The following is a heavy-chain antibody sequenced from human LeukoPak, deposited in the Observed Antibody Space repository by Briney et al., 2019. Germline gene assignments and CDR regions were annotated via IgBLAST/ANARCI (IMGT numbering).Heavy chain of an antibody. V-gene: IGHV4-59*01. CDR2: IYYSGST. D-gene: IGHD2-15*01. CDR3: ARAPPVVDPDYFDY. CDR1: GGSISSYY. Sequence: SETLSLTCTVSGGSISSYYWSWIRQPPGKGLEWIGYIYYSGSTNYNPSLKSRVTISVDTSKNQFSLKLSSVTAADTAVYYCARAPPVVDPDYFDYWGQGTLDTVSS. J-gene: IGHJ4*02.